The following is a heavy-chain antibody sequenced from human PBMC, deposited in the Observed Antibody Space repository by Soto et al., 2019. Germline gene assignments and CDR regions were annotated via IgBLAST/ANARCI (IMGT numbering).Heavy chain of an antibody. Sequence: GASVKVSCKASGYTFTSYAMHWVRPAPGQRLEWMGWINAGNGNTKYSQKFQGRVTITRDTSASTAYMELSSLRSEDTAVYYCAREIYYDILTGYYQQGAFDIWGQGTMVTVSS. J-gene: IGHJ3*02. D-gene: IGHD3-9*01. CDR2: INAGNGNT. CDR1: GYTFTSYA. V-gene: IGHV1-3*01. CDR3: AREIYYDILTGYYQQGAFDI.